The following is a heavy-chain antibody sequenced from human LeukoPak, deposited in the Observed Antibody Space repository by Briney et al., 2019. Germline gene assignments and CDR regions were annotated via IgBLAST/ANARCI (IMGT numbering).Heavy chain of an antibody. J-gene: IGHJ5*02. Sequence: RGSLRLSCAASGFTFSSYAMHWVRQAPGKGLEWVAVISYDGSNKYYADSVKGRFTISRDNSKNTLYLQMNSLRAEDTAVYYCAKDPDSSGTNWFDPWGQGTLVTVSS. V-gene: IGHV3-30*04. CDR2: ISYDGSNK. D-gene: IGHD3-22*01. CDR1: GFTFSSYA. CDR3: AKDPDSSGTNWFDP.